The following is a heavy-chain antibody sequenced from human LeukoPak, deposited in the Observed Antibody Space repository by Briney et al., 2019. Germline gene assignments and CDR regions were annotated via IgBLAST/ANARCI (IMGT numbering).Heavy chain of an antibody. CDR3: ATDRVFGPSEYYFDY. Sequence: GGSLRLSCAASGFTFSSYGMHWVRQAPGKGLEWVAFIRYDGSNKYYADSVKGRFTISRDNSKNTLYLQMNSLRAEDTAVYYCATDRVFGPSEYYFDYWGQGTLVTVSS. CDR1: GFTFSSYG. D-gene: IGHD3/OR15-3a*01. CDR2: IRYDGSNK. V-gene: IGHV3-30*02. J-gene: IGHJ4*02.